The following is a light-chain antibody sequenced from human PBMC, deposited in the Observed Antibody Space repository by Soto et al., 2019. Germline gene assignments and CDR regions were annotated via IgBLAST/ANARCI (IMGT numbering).Light chain of an antibody. J-gene: IGKJ4*01. Sequence: DIQMTQAPSTLSASVGDRVTITCRASQSISTWLAWYQHKPGEAPKLLIYDASSLESGVPSRFSGSGSGTDFTLIISSLQPEDFATYYCQQSYSTVLPTFGGGTKVDI. CDR3: QQSYSTVLPT. CDR1: QSISTW. V-gene: IGKV1-5*01. CDR2: DAS.